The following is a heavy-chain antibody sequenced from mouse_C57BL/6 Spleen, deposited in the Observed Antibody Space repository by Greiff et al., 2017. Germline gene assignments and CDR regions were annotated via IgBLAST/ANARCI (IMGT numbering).Heavy chain of an antibody. CDR2: ISYDGSN. D-gene: IGHD1-1*01. Sequence: EVQLQESGPGLVKPSQSLSLTCSVTGYSITSGYYWNWIRQFPGNQLEWMGYISYDGSNNYNPSLKNRISITRDKSKNQFFLKLNSVTTEDTATYYCARSITTVVAPYWYFDVWGTGTTVTVSS. V-gene: IGHV3-6*01. CDR1: GYSITSGYY. J-gene: IGHJ1*03. CDR3: ARSITTVVAPYWYFDV.